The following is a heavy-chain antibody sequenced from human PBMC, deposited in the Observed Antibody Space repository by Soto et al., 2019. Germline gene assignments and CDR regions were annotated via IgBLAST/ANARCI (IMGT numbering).Heavy chain of an antibody. D-gene: IGHD6-19*01. CDR1: GYTFTNFF. Sequence: QVQLVQSGAEVKGPGASVKISCKASGYTFTNFFIHWVRQAPGQGLEWMGIINPGGGSTVYAQKFKGRVTLTRDASTNTVHMELSRLRSEDTAVYYCARDLCSLVAVAGTCYFDYWGQGTLVTVSS. CDR2: INPGGGST. V-gene: IGHV1-46*01. CDR3: ARDLCSLVAVAGTCYFDY. J-gene: IGHJ4*02.